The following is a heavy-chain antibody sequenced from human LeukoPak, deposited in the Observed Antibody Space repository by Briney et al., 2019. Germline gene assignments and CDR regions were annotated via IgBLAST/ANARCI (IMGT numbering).Heavy chain of an antibody. V-gene: IGHV3-23*01. J-gene: IGHJ6*03. CDR2: ISGRAGAGNT. CDR1: GFTISGYG. Sequence: GGSLRLSCAASGFTISGYGMNWVRQAPGKGLEWVSGISGRAGAGNTYYADSVKGRFTISRDNSKNTLYLQMNSLRAEDTAVYYCAKGQYGSGSYYNMYYYMDVWGKGTTVTISS. CDR3: AKGQYGSGSYYNMYYYMDV. D-gene: IGHD3-10*01.